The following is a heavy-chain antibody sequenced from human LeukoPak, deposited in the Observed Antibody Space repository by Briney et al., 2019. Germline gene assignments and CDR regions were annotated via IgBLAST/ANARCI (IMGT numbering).Heavy chain of an antibody. Sequence: GGSLRLSCAASGFTFSSYGMHWVRQAPGKGLEWVAVIWYDGSNKYYADSVKGRFTISRDNSKNTLYLQTNSLRAEDTAVYYCARVGETYCSSTSCIYYYGMDVWGQGTTVTVSS. CDR1: GFTFSSYG. V-gene: IGHV3-33*08. J-gene: IGHJ6*02. CDR3: ARVGETYCSSTSCIYYYGMDV. D-gene: IGHD2-2*01. CDR2: IWYDGSNK.